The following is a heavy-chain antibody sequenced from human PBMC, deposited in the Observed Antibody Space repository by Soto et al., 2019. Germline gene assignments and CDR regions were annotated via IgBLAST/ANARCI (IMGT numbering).Heavy chain of an antibody. CDR1: GFSLSTSGVG. CDR2: IYWDDDK. CDR3: THSRCGGDCPLYYSSHYYYGMDV. J-gene: IGHJ6*02. Sequence: QITLKESGPTLVKPTQTLTLTCTFSGFSLSTSGVGVGWIRQPPGKALEWLALIYWDDDKRYSPSLKSRLTITEDTSKKHVVPTRTNRGPVDTATYFCTHSRCGGDCPLYYSSHYYYGMDVWGQGTTVTVSS. V-gene: IGHV2-5*02. D-gene: IGHD2-21*02.